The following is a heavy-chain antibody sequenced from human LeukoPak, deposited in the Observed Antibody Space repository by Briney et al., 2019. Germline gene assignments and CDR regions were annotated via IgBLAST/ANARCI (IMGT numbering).Heavy chain of an antibody. CDR2: IYYSGST. CDR3: ARDGMYYYDSSGSHGFDY. V-gene: IGHV4-59*01. Sequence: PSETLSLTCTVSGGSISSYYWSWIRQPPGKGLEWIGYIYYSGSTNYNPSLKSRVTISVDTSKNQFSLKLSSVTAADTAVYYCARDGMYYYDSSGSHGFDYWGQGTLVTVSS. D-gene: IGHD3-22*01. CDR1: GGSISSYY. J-gene: IGHJ4*02.